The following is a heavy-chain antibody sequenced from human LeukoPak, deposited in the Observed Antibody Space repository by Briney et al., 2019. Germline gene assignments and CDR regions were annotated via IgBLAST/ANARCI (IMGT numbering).Heavy chain of an antibody. J-gene: IGHJ4*02. CDR3: AKLKNYYYYDSSGFDY. Sequence: GGSLRLSCAASGFTFSSYGMHWVRQAPGKGLEWVAVISYDGSNKYYADSVKGRFTISRDNSKNTLYLQMNSLRAEDTAVYYCAKLKNYYYYDSSGFDYWGQGTLVTVSS. D-gene: IGHD3-22*01. V-gene: IGHV3-30*18. CDR1: GFTFSSYG. CDR2: ISYDGSNK.